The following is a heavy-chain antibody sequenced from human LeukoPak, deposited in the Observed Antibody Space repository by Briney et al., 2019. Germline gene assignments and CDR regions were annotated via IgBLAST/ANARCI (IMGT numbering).Heavy chain of an antibody. Sequence: SETLFLTCTVSGRSISSYYWNWIRQPPGKVLEWVGYIYYSGGTNINPSLKSRVTILVDTSKNQCTRKLGSVTAPDTAVYYYARDTSGSFFNWFDPWGRGTLVTVSS. J-gene: IGHJ5*02. CDR1: GRSISSYY. CDR3: ARDTSGSFFNWFDP. V-gene: IGHV4-59*01. CDR2: IYYSGGT. D-gene: IGHD1-26*01.